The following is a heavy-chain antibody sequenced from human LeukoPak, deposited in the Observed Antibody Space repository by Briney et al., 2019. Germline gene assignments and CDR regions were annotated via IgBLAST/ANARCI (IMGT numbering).Heavy chain of an antibody. Sequence: GGSLRLSCAASGFTVSSNYMSWVRQAPGKGLEWVSVIYSGGSTYYADSVKGRFTISRDNSKNTLYLQMNSLRAEDTAVYYCARVGYYYDSSGEVSFDYWGQGTLVTVSS. CDR1: GFTVSSNY. V-gene: IGHV3-53*01. CDR3: ARVGYYYDSSGEVSFDY. D-gene: IGHD3-22*01. J-gene: IGHJ4*02. CDR2: IYSGGST.